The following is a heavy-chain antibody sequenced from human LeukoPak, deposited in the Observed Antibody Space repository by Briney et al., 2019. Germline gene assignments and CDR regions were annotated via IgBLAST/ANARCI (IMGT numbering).Heavy chain of an antibody. V-gene: IGHV3-7*03. J-gene: IGHJ4*02. CDR3: ARKTVVGSYFDY. Sequence: GGSLRLSCAASGFTFSNYWMSWVRQAPGKGLXXVGNIKRDGSDKYYIDSVKGRFTISRDNAKNSLYLQMNSLRAEDTAVYYCARKTVVGSYFDYWGQGTPVTVSS. CDR2: IKRDGSDK. CDR1: GFTFSNYW. D-gene: IGHD4-23*01.